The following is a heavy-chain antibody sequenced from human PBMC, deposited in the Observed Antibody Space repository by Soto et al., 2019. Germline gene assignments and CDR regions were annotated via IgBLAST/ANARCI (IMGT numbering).Heavy chain of an antibody. CDR1: GFTFSSYA. D-gene: IGHD2-8*01. V-gene: IGHV3-30-3*01. CDR2: ISYDGSNK. Sequence: GGSLRLSCAASGFTFSSYAMHWVRQAPGKGLEWVAVISYDGSNKYYADSVKGRFTISRDNSKNTLYLQMNSLRAEDTAVYYCARGRVGYCTNGVCYFDYYYGMEVWGQGTTVTVSS. J-gene: IGHJ6*02. CDR3: ARGRVGYCTNGVCYFDYYYGMEV.